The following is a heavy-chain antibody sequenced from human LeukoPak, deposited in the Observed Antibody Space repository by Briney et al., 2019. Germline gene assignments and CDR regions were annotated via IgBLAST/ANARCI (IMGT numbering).Heavy chain of an antibody. CDR2: IKQDGSEK. J-gene: IGHJ3*02. V-gene: IGHV3-7*01. D-gene: IGHD3-3*01. CDR1: GFTFSSYW. Sequence: GGSLRLSCAASGFTFSSYWMSWVRQAPGKGLEWVANIKQDGSEKYYVGSVKGRFTISRDNAKNSLYLQMNSLRAEDTAVYYCAREREDFWSGHDAFDIWGQGTMVTVSS. CDR3: AREREDFWSGHDAFDI.